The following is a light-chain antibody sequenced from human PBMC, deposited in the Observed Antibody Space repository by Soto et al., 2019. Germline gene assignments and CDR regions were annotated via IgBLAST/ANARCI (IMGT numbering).Light chain of an antibody. Sequence: EIGMSQSPATLSVSPGERTTLSCRVSKSVSSSLAGYQQKPGQAPRLLIYGASTRATVIPATFSGSGSGTEVTLTIISLQSEDFGVYYCHQYNNWPPWTFGQGTKVDIK. CDR2: GAS. CDR3: HQYNNWPPWT. CDR1: KSVSSS. J-gene: IGKJ1*01. V-gene: IGKV3-15*01.